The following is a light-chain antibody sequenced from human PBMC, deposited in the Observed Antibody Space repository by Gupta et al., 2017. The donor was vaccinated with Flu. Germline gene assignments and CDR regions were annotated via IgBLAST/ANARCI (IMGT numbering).Light chain of an antibody. Sequence: NSDSIQSLLCSCNNKNCLALPQKTPEHPPQLLIYSATSQKSGVPERIGSSGSGADFPLTISRLPADVVTVYYCQRYSTPPGTFGQGTKLEIK. CDR1: QSLLCSCNNKNC. J-gene: IGKJ2*01. CDR2: SAT. CDR3: QRYSTPPGT. V-gene: IGKV4-1*01.